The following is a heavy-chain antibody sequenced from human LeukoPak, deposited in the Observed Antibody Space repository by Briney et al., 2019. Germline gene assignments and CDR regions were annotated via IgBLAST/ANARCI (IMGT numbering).Heavy chain of an antibody. Sequence: GGSLRLSCAASGFTFDDYGMSWVRRAPGKGLEWVSGINWNGGSTGYADSVKGRFTISRDNAKKSLYLQMNSLRAEDTALYYCARGGRGGKALGYWGQGTLVTVSS. V-gene: IGHV3-20*04. J-gene: IGHJ4*02. CDR3: ARGGRGGKALGY. CDR1: GFTFDDYG. D-gene: IGHD3-10*01. CDR2: INWNGGST.